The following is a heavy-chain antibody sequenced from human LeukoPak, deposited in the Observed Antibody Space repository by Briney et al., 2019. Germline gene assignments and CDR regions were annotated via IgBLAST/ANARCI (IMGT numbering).Heavy chain of an antibody. Sequence: ASVKVSCKVSGYTLTELSMHWERQAPGKGLEWMGGFDPEDGETIYAQKFQGRVTMTEDTSTDTAYMELSSLRSEDTAVYYCATSGGSGSYPFDPWGQGTLVTVSS. CDR3: ATSGGSGSYPFDP. J-gene: IGHJ5*02. CDR1: GYTLTELS. CDR2: FDPEDGET. D-gene: IGHD3-10*01. V-gene: IGHV1-24*01.